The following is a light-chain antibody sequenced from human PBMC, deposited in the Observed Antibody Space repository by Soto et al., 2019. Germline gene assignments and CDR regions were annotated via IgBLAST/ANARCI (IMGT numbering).Light chain of an antibody. CDR2: GAS. J-gene: IGKJ2*01. V-gene: IGKV3-20*01. CDR1: QSVSSSY. CDR3: QHYGSSPYT. Sequence: EIVLTQSPGTLSLSPGERATLSCRASQSVSSSYLAWYQQKPGQAPRLLIYGASSRATGITDRFSGSGSGTAFTLSISRLEPEDFAVYYCQHYGSSPYTFGQGTKLEI.